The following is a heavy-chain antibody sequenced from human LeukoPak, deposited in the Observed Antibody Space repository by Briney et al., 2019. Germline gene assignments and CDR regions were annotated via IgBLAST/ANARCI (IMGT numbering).Heavy chain of an antibody. J-gene: IGHJ4*02. CDR2: INSDGSYT. D-gene: IGHD2-2*01. Sequence: GGSLRLSCAASGFTFSRYWMHWVRQALGKGLVWVSRINSDGSYTSYADFVKGRFTISRDNAKNTVYLQMSSLRAEDTAVYYCARICSTTDCLISAWGQGTLVTVSS. CDR1: GFTFSRYW. CDR3: ARICSTTDCLISA. V-gene: IGHV3-74*01.